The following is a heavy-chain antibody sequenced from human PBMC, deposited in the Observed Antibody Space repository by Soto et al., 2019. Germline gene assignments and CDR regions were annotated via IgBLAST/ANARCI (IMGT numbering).Heavy chain of an antibody. CDR1: GFTFSSYA. D-gene: IGHD6-13*01. CDR2: IRGSGANT. CDR3: ATFTGCPSLYGGGFDY. Sequence: EVLLLESGGGLVQPGGSLRLSCAASGFTFSSYAMSWVRQAPGKGLEWVSAIRGSGANTYYADSVKGRFTISRDNSQSVLCRQLDSLRAEDAAIYYCATFTGCPSLYGGGFDYWGQGTLVTVSS. J-gene: IGHJ4*02. V-gene: IGHV3-23*01.